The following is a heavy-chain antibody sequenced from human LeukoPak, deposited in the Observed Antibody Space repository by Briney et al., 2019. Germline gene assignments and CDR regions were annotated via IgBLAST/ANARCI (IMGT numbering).Heavy chain of an antibody. V-gene: IGHV5-51*01. J-gene: IGHJ4*02. CDR2: IYPGDSDT. CDR1: GCSFTSYW. CDR3: SSVNSYARKDNGHLDY. D-gene: IGHD5-18*01. Sequence: GESPKISCKGSGCSFTSYWIGWVRQMPGKGLEWMGIIYPGDSDTRYSPSFQGQVTISADKSITTAYLQWSSLKASDTAMYYCSSVNSYARKDNGHLDYWGQGTLVTVSS.